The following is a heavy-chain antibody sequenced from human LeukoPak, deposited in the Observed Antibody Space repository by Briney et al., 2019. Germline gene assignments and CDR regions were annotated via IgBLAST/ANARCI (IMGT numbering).Heavy chain of an antibody. CDR2: INHSGST. J-gene: IGHJ5*02. CDR3: ASHIAEARWYNWFDP. V-gene: IGHV4-34*01. CDR1: GGSFSGYY. D-gene: IGHD6-13*01. Sequence: SETLSLTCAVYGGSFSGYYWSWIRQPPGKGLEWIGEINHSGSTNYNPSLKSRVTISVDTSKNQFSLKLSSVTAADTAVYYCASHIAEARWYNWFDPWGQGTLVTVSS.